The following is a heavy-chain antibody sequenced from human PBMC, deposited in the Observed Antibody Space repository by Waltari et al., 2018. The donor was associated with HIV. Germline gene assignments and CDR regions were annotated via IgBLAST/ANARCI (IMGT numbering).Heavy chain of an antibody. CDR3: ARDGQGPRGFDQ. Sequence: QVQLLESGGGVVQPGRSLRLSCAASGFPFSSSGMHWVRQAPGKGLEWVALIWYDGSHEYYVDSVKGRFTISRDNSRKTLDLQMNSLRVEDTAVYYCARDGQGPRGFDQWGQGTLVTVAS. J-gene: IGHJ4*02. V-gene: IGHV3-33*01. CDR2: IWYDGSHE. D-gene: IGHD3-10*01. CDR1: GFPFSSSG.